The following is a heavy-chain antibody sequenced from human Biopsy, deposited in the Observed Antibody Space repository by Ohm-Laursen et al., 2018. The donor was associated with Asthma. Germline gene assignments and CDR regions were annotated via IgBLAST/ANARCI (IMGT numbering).Heavy chain of an antibody. Sequence: SLRLSCSASGFSFSNFAIHWVRQAPGKGLEWVGVISKDASTQDYADSVKGRFTMARDNSKNTLDLQMNSLREEDTAVYYCVRDGTDDAFDIWGQGTAVSVSS. J-gene: IGHJ3*02. CDR3: VRDGTDDAFDI. CDR2: ISKDASTQ. D-gene: IGHD1-1*01. CDR1: GFSFSNFA. V-gene: IGHV3-30*01.